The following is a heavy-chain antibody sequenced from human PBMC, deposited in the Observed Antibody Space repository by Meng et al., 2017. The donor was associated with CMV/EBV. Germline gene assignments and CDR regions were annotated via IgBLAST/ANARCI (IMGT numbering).Heavy chain of an antibody. CDR1: GFALSTSGVG. CDR3: ARLYDSSGYYLGYFDY. CDR2: IYWDDDK. D-gene: IGHD3-22*01. Sequence: QIPLMESGPTLVKPTQTLPLTCTFAGFALSTSGVGVGWIRQPPGKALEWLALIYWDDDKRYSPSLKSRLTITKDTSKNQVVLTMTNMDPVDTATYYCARLYDSSGYYLGYFDYWGQGTLVTVSS. J-gene: IGHJ4*02. V-gene: IGHV2-5*02.